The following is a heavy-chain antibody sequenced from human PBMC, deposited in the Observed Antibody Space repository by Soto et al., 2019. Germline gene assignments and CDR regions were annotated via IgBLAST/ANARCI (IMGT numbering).Heavy chain of an antibody. CDR2: ISSIGST. CDR3: ARQDHGDYKFFFDY. J-gene: IGHJ4*02. CDR1: GASIISTTKY. Sequence: SETLSLTCTVSGASIISTTKYWGWIRQPPGRGLEWIGTISSIGSTYYNPSLEGRVTISVDTSKNQFSLKVTSVTAADTGLYYCARQDHGDYKFFFDYWGQGTLVTVSS. V-gene: IGHV4-39*01. D-gene: IGHD4-17*01.